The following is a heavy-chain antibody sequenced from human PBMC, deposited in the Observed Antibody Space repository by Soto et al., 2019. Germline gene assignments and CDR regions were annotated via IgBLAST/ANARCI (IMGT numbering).Heavy chain of an antibody. CDR2: IYWDDDK. CDR3: AHIKGFLAAYDILTGYLYWYFDL. J-gene: IGHJ2*01. D-gene: IGHD3-9*01. V-gene: IGHV2-5*02. Sequence: QITLKESGPTLVKPTQTLTLTCTFSGFSLSTSGVGVGWIRQPPGKALEWLALIYWDDDKRYSPSLKSRLTSTKDTSKTQVVLTMTNMDPVDTATYYCAHIKGFLAAYDILTGYLYWYFDLWGRGTLVTVSS. CDR1: GFSLSTSGVG.